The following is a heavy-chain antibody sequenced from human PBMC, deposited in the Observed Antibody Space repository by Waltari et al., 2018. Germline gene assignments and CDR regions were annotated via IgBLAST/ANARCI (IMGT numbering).Heavy chain of an antibody. Sequence: EVQLVESGGGVVGPGGSLRLSCAVFGFTFHDYGMTWVRQVPGRGLEWVSGINWNGGRTRYTESVKGRFTISRDNAKNSPYLQMNSLRAEDTALYYCVRGSTGIIFDYWGQGTLVTVSS. V-gene: IGHV3-20*04. CDR3: VRGSTGIIFDY. CDR2: INWNGGRT. CDR1: GFTFHDYG. J-gene: IGHJ4*02. D-gene: IGHD1-1*01.